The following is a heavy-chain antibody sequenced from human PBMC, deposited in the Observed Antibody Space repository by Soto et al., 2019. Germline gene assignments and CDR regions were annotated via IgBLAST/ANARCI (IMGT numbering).Heavy chain of an antibody. Sequence: GESLKISFKGSGYSFTSYWISWVRQMPGKGLEWMGRIDPSDSYTNYSPSFQGHVTISADKSISTAYLQWSSLKASDTAMYYCARLVGAEYNWFDPWGQGTLVTVSS. CDR2: IDPSDSYT. V-gene: IGHV5-10-1*01. D-gene: IGHD1-26*01. CDR1: GYSFTSYW. CDR3: ARLVGAEYNWFDP. J-gene: IGHJ5*02.